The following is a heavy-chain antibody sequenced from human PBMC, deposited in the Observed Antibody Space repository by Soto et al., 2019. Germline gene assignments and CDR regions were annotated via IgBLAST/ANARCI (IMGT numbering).Heavy chain of an antibody. D-gene: IGHD5-12*01. V-gene: IGHV3-30*18. J-gene: IGHJ3*02. Sequence: QVQLVESGGGVVQPGRSLRLSCAASGFTFSSYGMHWVRQAPGKGLEWVAVILYDGSNKYYADSVKGRFTISRDNSKNTLYLQMNSLRAEDTAVYYCAKDRATDAAFDIWGQGTMVTVSS. CDR1: GFTFSSYG. CDR3: AKDRATDAAFDI. CDR2: ILYDGSNK.